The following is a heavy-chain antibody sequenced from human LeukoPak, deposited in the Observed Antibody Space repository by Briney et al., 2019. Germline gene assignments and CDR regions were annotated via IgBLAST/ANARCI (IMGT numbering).Heavy chain of an antibody. CDR1: GGSISSYY. V-gene: IGHV4-59*12. J-gene: IGHJ4*02. CDR3: ARRCRWEPRLDY. Sequence: SETLSLTCTVSGGSISSYYWSWIRQPPGKGLEWIGYIYYSGSTNYNPSLKSRVTISVDTSKNQFSLKLSSVTAADTAVYYCARRCRWEPRLDYWGQGTLVTVSS. CDR2: IYYSGST. D-gene: IGHD1-26*01.